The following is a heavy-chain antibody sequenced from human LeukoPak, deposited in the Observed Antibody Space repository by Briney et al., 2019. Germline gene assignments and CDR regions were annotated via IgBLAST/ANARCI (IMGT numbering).Heavy chain of an antibody. CDR3: ARDSVITFGGVIVNAFDI. Sequence: ASVKVSCKASGYTFTSYGISWVRQAPGQGLEWMGWISAYNGNTNYAQKLQGRITMTTDTSTSTAYMELRSLRSDDTAVYYCARDSVITFGGVIVNAFDIWGQGTMVTVSS. CDR1: GYTFTSYG. CDR2: ISAYNGNT. D-gene: IGHD3-16*02. J-gene: IGHJ3*02. V-gene: IGHV1-18*01.